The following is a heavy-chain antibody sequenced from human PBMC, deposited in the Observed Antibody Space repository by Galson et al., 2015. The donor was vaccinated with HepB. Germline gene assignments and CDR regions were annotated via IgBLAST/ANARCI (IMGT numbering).Heavy chain of an antibody. J-gene: IGHJ6*02. CDR3: ARVGARVRGVMAYYYYGMDV. CDR2: INAGNGNT. D-gene: IGHD3-10*01. V-gene: IGHV1-3*01. CDR1: GYTFTSYA. Sequence: SCKASGYTFTSYAMHWVRQAPGQRLEWMGWINAGNGNTKYSQKFQGRVTITRDTSASTAYMELSSLRSEDTAVYYCARVGARVRGVMAYYYYGMDVWGQGTTVTVSS.